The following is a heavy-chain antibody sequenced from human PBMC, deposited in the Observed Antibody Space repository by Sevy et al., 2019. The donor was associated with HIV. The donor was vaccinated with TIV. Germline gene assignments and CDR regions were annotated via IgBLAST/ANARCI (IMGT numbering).Heavy chain of an antibody. J-gene: IGHJ3*02. D-gene: IGHD2-2*01. V-gene: IGHV3-23*01. CDR2: ISGGGGGT. CDR3: GRAQGYCVTNSCYGGSVNAFDI. Sequence: GGSLRLSCAASGFTFNNYAMSWVRQAPGKGLGGKGLEWVSTISGGGGGTYYADSVRGRFTISRDNSKNTLYLQMNSLRVEDTAFYYCGRAQGYCVTNSCYGGSVNAFDIWGQGTMVTVSS. CDR1: GFTFNNYA.